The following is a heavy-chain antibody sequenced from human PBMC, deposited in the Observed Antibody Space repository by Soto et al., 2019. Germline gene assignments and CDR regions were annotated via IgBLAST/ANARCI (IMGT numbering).Heavy chain of an antibody. Sequence: QVQLVQSGAEVKKPGSSVKVSCKASGGSFSSYAISWVRQAPGQGLEWMGGIIPIFGTPTYAQKFQGRVKITADESTSTAYMELSSLRSEDTAVYYCTREYRSSSGRFDNWGQGTLVTVSS. CDR3: TREYRSSSGRFDN. CDR2: IIPIFGTP. V-gene: IGHV1-69*01. D-gene: IGHD6-6*01. CDR1: GGSFSSYA. J-gene: IGHJ4*02.